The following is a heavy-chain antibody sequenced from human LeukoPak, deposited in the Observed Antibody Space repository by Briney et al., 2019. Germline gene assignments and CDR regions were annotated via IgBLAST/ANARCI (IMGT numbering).Heavy chain of an antibody. Sequence: PGGSLRLSCAASGFTFTSYSMSWVRQAPGKGLEWVSGTSDRGDYTYYADSVKGRFTISRDNSKNTLYLQMNSLRAEGTALYFCAKKAQYNGNYPLDYWGQGTLVIVSS. CDR1: GFTFTSYS. V-gene: IGHV3-23*01. CDR2: TSDRGDYT. D-gene: IGHD1-26*01. J-gene: IGHJ4*02. CDR3: AKKAQYNGNYPLDY.